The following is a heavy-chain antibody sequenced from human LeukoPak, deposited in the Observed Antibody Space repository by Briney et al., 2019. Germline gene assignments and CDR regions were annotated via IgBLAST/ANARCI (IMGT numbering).Heavy chain of an antibody. Sequence: GGSLRLSCAASGFTFSSYAMSWVRQAPGKGLEWVSAISGSGGSTYYADSGKGRFTISRDNSKNTLYLQMSSLRAEDTAVYYCAKFLPTHIVVANYYFDYWGQGTLVTVSS. V-gene: IGHV3-23*01. D-gene: IGHD2-21*01. J-gene: IGHJ4*02. CDR2: ISGSGGST. CDR3: AKFLPTHIVVANYYFDY. CDR1: GFTFSSYA.